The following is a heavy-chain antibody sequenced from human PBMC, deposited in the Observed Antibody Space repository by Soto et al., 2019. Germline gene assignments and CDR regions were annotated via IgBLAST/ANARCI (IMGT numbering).Heavy chain of an antibody. D-gene: IGHD3-3*01. V-gene: IGHV3-33*01. J-gene: IGHJ6*02. CDR2: IWYDGSNK. CDR3: ARSQYYDFWSGYYTGARFYYGMDV. Sequence: GGSLRLSCAASGFTFSSYGMHWVRQAPGKGLEWVAVIWYDGSNKYYADSVKGRFTISRDNSKNTLYLQMNSLRAGDTAVYYCARSQYYDFWSGYYTGARFYYGMDVWGQGTTVTVSS. CDR1: GFTFSSYG.